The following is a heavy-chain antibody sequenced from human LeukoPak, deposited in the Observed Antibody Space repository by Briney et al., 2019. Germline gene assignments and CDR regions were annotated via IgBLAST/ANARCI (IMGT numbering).Heavy chain of an antibody. J-gene: IGHJ5*02. Sequence: SETLSLTCTVSGGSISSGGYYWSWIRQHPGKGLEWIGYIYYSGSTYYNPSLKSRVTISVDTSKNQFSLKLSSVTAADTAVYYCARVPEGYCSSTSCWNWFDPWGQGTLVTVSS. D-gene: IGHD2-2*01. V-gene: IGHV4-31*03. CDR3: ARVPEGYCSSTSCWNWFDP. CDR2: IYYSGST. CDR1: GGSISSGGYY.